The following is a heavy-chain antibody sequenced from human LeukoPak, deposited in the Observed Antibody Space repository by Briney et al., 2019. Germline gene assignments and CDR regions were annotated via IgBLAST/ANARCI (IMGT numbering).Heavy chain of an antibody. CDR3: VRDRRFPDDVFDI. Sequence: GGSLRLSCAASGFTFTSYAMSWVRQAPGKGLEWVSAITSRSDGTWNVDSVRGRFTISRDNSKNTLYLQMNSLRAEDAALYYCVRDRRFPDDVFDIWGQGTMVTVSS. D-gene: IGHD2-21*01. CDR2: ITSRSDGT. J-gene: IGHJ3*02. V-gene: IGHV3-23*01. CDR1: GFTFTSYA.